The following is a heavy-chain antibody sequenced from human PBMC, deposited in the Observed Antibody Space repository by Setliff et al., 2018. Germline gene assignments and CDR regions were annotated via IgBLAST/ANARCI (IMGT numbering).Heavy chain of an antibody. J-gene: IGHJ4*02. CDR2: IYYSGST. D-gene: IGHD4-17*01. CDR3: ARDIQDRTVASDY. V-gene: IGHV4-59*11. Sequence: SETLSLTCTVSGGSISSHYWSWIRQPPGKGLEWIGSIYYSGSTNYNPSLKSRVTISVDTSKNQFSLKLSSVTAADTAVYYCARDIQDRTVASDYWGQGTLVTVSS. CDR1: GGSISSHY.